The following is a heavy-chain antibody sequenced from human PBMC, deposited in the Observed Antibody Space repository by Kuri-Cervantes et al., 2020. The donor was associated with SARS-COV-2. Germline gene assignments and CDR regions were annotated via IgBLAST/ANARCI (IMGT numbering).Heavy chain of an antibody. V-gene: IGHV3-21*01. CDR1: GFTFSSYS. CDR3: ARDPTAGRLRYFDWFSSGPSNYYGMDV. CDR2: ISNSSSYI. D-gene: IGHD3-9*01. J-gene: IGHJ6*02. Sequence: GESLKISCAASGFTFSSYSMNWVRQAPGKGLEWVSSISNSSSYIYYADSVKGRFTISRDNAKNSLYLQMNSLRAEDTAVYYCARDPTAGRLRYFDWFSSGPSNYYGMDVWGQGTTVTVSS.